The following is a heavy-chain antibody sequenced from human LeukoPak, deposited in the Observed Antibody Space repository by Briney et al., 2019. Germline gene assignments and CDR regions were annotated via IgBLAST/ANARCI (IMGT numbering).Heavy chain of an antibody. V-gene: IGHV4-39*07. CDR1: GGSISSSSYY. J-gene: IGHJ3*02. D-gene: IGHD5-18*01. CDR3: ATPTIGYSYGYHAFDI. CDR2: IYYSGST. Sequence: SETLSLTCTVSGGSISSSSYYWGWIRQPPGKGLEWIGSIYYSGSTYYNPSLKSRVTISVDTSKNQFSLKLSSVTAADTAVYYCATPTIGYSYGYHAFDIWGQGTMVTVSS.